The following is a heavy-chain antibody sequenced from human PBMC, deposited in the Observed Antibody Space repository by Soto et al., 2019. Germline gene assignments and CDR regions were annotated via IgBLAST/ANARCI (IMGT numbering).Heavy chain of an antibody. CDR3: ARGRYGDY. CDR1: GYTFTSYG. Sequence: QVHLVQSGAEVKKPGASVKVSCKGSGYTFTSYGITWVRQAPGQGLEWMGWISAHNGNTDNAQKLQGRVTVTRDTTTGTAYMELRSLRSDDTAVYYCARGRYGDYWGQGALVTVSS. CDR2: ISAHNGNT. D-gene: IGHD1-1*01. V-gene: IGHV1-18*01. J-gene: IGHJ4*02.